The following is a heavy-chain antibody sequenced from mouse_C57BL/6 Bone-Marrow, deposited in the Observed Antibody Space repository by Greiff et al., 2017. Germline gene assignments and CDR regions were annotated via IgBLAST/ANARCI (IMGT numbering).Heavy chain of an antibody. Sequence: QVQLQQPGTELVKPGASVKLSCKASGYTFTSYWMHWVKQRPGQGLEWIGNINPSNGGTNYNEKFKSKATLTVDNSSSTAYMQLSSLTSEDSAVXYCARDYYGSSYPYYAMDYWGQGTSVTVSS. D-gene: IGHD1-1*01. CDR3: ARDYYGSSYPYYAMDY. J-gene: IGHJ4*01. CDR1: GYTFTSYW. V-gene: IGHV1-53*01. CDR2: INPSNGGT.